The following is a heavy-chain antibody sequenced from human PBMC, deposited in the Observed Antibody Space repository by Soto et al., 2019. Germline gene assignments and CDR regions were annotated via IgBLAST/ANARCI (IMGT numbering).Heavy chain of an antibody. J-gene: IGHJ4*02. Sequence: VGSLRLSCAASGFTSSSYEMNWVRQAPGKGLEWVSYISSSGSTIYYADSVKGRFTISRDNAKNSLYLQMNSLRAEDTAVYYCARDLRIQLWFGPDYWGQGTLVTVSS. V-gene: IGHV3-48*03. D-gene: IGHD5-18*01. CDR2: ISSSGSTI. CDR1: GFTSSSYE. CDR3: ARDLRIQLWFGPDY.